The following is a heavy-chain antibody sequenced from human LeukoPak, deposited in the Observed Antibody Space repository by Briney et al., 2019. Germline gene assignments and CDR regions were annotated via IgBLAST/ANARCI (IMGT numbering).Heavy chain of an antibody. CDR1: GGSVSSDY. CDR3: ARGYSYGVRYFDY. Sequence: SETLSLTCAVSGGSVSSDYWSWIRQPPGKGLEWIGEINHSGNTNYNPSLKSRVTISIDTSKNQFSLKLSSVTAADTAVYYCARGYSYGVRYFDYWGQGTLVTVSS. V-gene: IGHV4-34*01. D-gene: IGHD5-18*01. CDR2: INHSGNT. J-gene: IGHJ4*02.